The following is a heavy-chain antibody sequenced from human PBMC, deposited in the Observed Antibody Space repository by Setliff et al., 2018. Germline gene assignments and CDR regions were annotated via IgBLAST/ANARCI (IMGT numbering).Heavy chain of an antibody. V-gene: IGHV4-38-2*01. Sequence: PSETLSLTCAVSGSAISSGHYWGWIRQPPGKGGLEWIGSFRPSGRTYYNPSLKSRVTISLDTSRKQFSLKLNSVTASDTAVYYCATTGTYRYFDYWGQGTLVTVSS. CDR3: ATTGTYRYFDY. CDR2: FRPSGRT. D-gene: IGHD1-1*01. J-gene: IGHJ4*02. CDR1: GSAISSGHY.